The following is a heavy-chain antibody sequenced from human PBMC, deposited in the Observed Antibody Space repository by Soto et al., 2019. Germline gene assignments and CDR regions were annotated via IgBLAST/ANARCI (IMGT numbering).Heavy chain of an antibody. J-gene: IGHJ4*02. V-gene: IGHV3-30-3*01. Sequence: LRLSCAASGFTFSSYAMHWVRQAPGKGLEWVAVVSYDGSNKYYADSVKGRFTISRDNSKNTLYLQMNSLRAEDTAVYYCARTIDYYDSFYFDYWGQGTLVTVSS. CDR2: VSYDGSNK. D-gene: IGHD3-22*01. CDR3: ARTIDYYDSFYFDY. CDR1: GFTFSSYA.